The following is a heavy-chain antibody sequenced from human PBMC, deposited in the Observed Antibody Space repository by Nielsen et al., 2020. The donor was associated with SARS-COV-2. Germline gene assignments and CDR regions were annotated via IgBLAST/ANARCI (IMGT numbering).Heavy chain of an antibody. Sequence: GESLKISCAASGFTFSSYAMSWVRQAPGKGLEWVSAISGSGGSTYYADSVKGRFTISRDNSKNTLYLQMNSLRAEDTAVYYCAKALDYGDYVLQSYYYGMDVWGQGTTVTVSS. CDR3: AKALDYGDYVLQSYYYGMDV. V-gene: IGHV3-23*01. CDR1: GFTFSSYA. J-gene: IGHJ6*02. D-gene: IGHD4-17*01. CDR2: ISGSGGST.